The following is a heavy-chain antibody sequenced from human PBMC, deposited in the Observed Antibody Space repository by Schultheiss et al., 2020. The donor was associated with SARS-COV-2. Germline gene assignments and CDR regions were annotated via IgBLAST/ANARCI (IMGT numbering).Heavy chain of an antibody. J-gene: IGHJ6*02. CDR1: GFTFSSYA. CDR2: ISYDGSNK. Sequence: GESLKISCAASGFTFSSYAMHWVRQAPGKGLEWVAVISYDGSNKYYADSVKGRFTISRDNSKNTLYLQMNSLRAEDTAVYYCARGEAYYDFWSGYYLADYYYYGMDVWGQGTTVTVSS. CDR3: ARGEAYYDFWSGYYLADYYYYGMDV. V-gene: IGHV3-30-3*02. D-gene: IGHD3-3*01.